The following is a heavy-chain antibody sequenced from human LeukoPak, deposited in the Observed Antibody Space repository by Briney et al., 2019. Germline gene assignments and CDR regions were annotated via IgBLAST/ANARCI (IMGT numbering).Heavy chain of an antibody. CDR1: GFTFSSYA. CDR2: ISGSGGNT. D-gene: IGHD4-23*01. CDR3: AKDQYGGNPQYFSDY. V-gene: IGHV3-23*01. J-gene: IGHJ4*02. Sequence: SGGSLRLSCAASGFTFSSYAMSWVRQAPGKGLDWVSAISGSGGNTYYADSVKGRFTISRDNSKNTLYLQMNSLRAEDTAVYYCAKDQYGGNPQYFSDYWGQGTLVTVSS.